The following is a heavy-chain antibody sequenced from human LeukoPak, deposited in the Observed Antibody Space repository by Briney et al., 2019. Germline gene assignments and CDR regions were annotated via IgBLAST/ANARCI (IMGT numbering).Heavy chain of an antibody. CDR3: VRHTTSGWYQVVY. CDR2: ITYSGST. D-gene: IGHD6-19*01. J-gene: IGHJ4*02. CDR1: GGSISNYF. Sequence: SETLSLTCTVSGGSISNYFWSWIRQPPGKGLEWIGFITYSGSTDHNPSLKSRVTISVDASKNQFSLKLSSVTAADTAVYYCVRHTTSGWYQVVYWGQGTLVTVSS. V-gene: IGHV4-59*01.